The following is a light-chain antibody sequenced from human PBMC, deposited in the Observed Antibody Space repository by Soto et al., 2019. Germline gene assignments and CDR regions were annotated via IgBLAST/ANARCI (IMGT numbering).Light chain of an antibody. CDR3: QQYNSYS. V-gene: IGKV3-15*01. CDR1: QSVKSN. CDR2: GAS. J-gene: IGKJ1*01. Sequence: EIMMTQSPATLSVSPGGRATLSCRASQSVKSNLAWYQQKPGQAPRLLIHGASTRATGIPARFSGSGSGTEFTLIISSLQPDDFATYYCQQYNSYSFGQGTKVDIK.